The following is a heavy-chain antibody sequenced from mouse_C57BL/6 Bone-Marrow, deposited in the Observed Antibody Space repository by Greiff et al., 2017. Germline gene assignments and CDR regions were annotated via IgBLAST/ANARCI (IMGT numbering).Heavy chain of an antibody. D-gene: IGHD1-1*01. CDR3: ARSYYYGSLFDY. CDR1: GFTFTDYY. CDR2: IRNKANGYTT. V-gene: IGHV7-3*01. J-gene: IGHJ2*01. Sequence: DVQLVESGGGLVQPGGSLSLSCAASGFTFTDYYMSWVRQPPGKALEWLGFIRNKANGYTTEYSVSVKGRFTISRDNSQSILYLQMSALRAEDSATYYCARSYYYGSLFDYWGQGTTLTVSS.